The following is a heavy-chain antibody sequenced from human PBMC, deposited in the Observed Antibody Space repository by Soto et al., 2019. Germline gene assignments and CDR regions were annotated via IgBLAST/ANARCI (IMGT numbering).Heavy chain of an antibody. CDR2: IYYSGST. CDR1: GGSISSGGYY. D-gene: IGHD2-15*01. Sequence: PSETLSLTCTVSGGSISSGGYYWSWIRQHPGKGLEWIGYIYYSGSTYYNPSLKSRVTISVDTSKNQFSLKLSSVTAADTAVYYCARSLLDSSWHYYYYGMDVWGQGTTVTVSS. V-gene: IGHV4-31*03. J-gene: IGHJ6*02. CDR3: ARSLLDSSWHYYYYGMDV.